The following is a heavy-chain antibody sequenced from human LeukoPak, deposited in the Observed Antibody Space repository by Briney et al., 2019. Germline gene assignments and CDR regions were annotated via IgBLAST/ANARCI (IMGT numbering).Heavy chain of an antibody. CDR2: IYPGDSNT. Sequence: GESLKISCKGSGYSFTSYWIGWVRQMPGKGLEWMGIIYPGDSNTRYSPSFQGQVTISADKSISTAYLQWSSLKASDTAMYYXXXXXXXXSGGSYYFDYWGQGTLVTVSS. CDR1: GYSFTSYW. CDR3: XXXXXXXSGGSYYFDY. D-gene: IGHD2-15*01. V-gene: IGHV5-51*01. J-gene: IGHJ4*02.